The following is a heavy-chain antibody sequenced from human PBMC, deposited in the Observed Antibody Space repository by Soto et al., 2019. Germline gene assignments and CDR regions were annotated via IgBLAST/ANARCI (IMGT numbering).Heavy chain of an antibody. J-gene: IGHJ4*02. D-gene: IGHD1-1*01. CDR2: INENSGSL. CDR3: AKDAHWSLDF. V-gene: IGHV3-9*01. CDR1: GFTFGDYA. Sequence: ALRLSCAASGFTFGDYAMHWVRQAPGKGLEWISSINENSGSLDYADSVKGRFTISRDNAKNSLYLQVNSLRIEDTALYYCAKDAHWSLDFWGQGTLVTVSS.